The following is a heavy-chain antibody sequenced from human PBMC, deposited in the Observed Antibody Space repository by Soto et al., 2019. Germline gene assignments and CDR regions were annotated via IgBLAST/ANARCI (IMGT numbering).Heavy chain of an antibody. D-gene: IGHD3-22*01. CDR2: ISWNSGSI. J-gene: IGHJ4*02. V-gene: IGHV3-9*01. CDR1: GFTFDDYA. Sequence: EVQLVESGGGLVQPGRSLRLSCAASGFTFDDYAMHWVRQAPGKGLEWVSGISWNSGSIGYADSVKGRFTISRDNAKNSLYQQMNSLRAEDTALYYCAKDPHYYDSSGYFDYWGQGTLVTVSS. CDR3: AKDPHYYDSSGYFDY.